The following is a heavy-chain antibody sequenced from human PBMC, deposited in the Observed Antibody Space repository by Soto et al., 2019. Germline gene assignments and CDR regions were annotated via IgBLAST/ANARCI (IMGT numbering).Heavy chain of an antibody. CDR2: IHPHGGVT. J-gene: IGHJ6*03. CDR3: ARESGGATATLDYYYFYMDV. CDR1: GDTFNDYY. V-gene: IGHV1-2*04. D-gene: IGHD1-26*01. Sequence: QVQLVQSGAEVKRPGASVTVSCRSSGDTFNDYYIHWVRQAPGQGLEWMGWIHPHGGVTKYAQKFQGWVSMTRDTSSRTVYMQLSRLRSDDTAVYYWARESGGATATLDYYYFYMDVWGTGTTVTGSS.